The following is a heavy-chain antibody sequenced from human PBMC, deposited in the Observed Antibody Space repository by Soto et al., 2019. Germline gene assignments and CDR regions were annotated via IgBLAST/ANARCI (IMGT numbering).Heavy chain of an antibody. D-gene: IGHD6-13*01. CDR3: ARIPPGWGGGQLVLDY. V-gene: IGHV3-74*01. CDR1: GFTFSSFW. CDR2: INSDASTT. J-gene: IGHJ4*02. Sequence: EVQLVESGGGLVQPGGSLRLSCAASGFTFSSFWMYWVRQAPGKGLVWVSRINSDASTTSYADSVKGRFTISRDNAKNPPLPQMNSLRAEDTAGYYWARIPPGWGGGQLVLDYWGQGTLVTVSS.